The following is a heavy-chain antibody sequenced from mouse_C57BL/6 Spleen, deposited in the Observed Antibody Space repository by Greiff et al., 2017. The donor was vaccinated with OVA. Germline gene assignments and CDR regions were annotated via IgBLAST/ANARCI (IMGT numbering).Heavy chain of an antibody. CDR2: ISDGGSYT. CDR1: GFTFSSYA. Sequence: DVMLVESGGGLVKPGGSLKLSCAASGFTFSSYAMSWVRQTPEKRLEWVATISDGGSYTYYPDNVKGRFTISRDNAKNNLYLQMSHLKSEDTAMYYCARVYYYGSSPAWFAYWGQGTLVTVSA. CDR3: ARVYYYGSSPAWFAY. J-gene: IGHJ3*01. V-gene: IGHV5-4*03. D-gene: IGHD1-1*01.